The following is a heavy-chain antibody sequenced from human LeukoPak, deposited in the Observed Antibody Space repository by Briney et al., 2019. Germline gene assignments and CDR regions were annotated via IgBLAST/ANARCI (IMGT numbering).Heavy chain of an antibody. CDR1: GGSFSGYY. V-gene: IGHV4-34*01. D-gene: IGHD2-15*01. CDR2: INHSGST. Sequence: SETLSLTCAVYGGSFSGYYWSWIRQPPGKGLEWIGEINHSGSTNYNSSLKSRVTISVDTSKNQFSLKLSSVTAADTAVYYCAILYCSGGSCFDYWGQGTLVTVSS. CDR3: AILYCSGGSCFDY. J-gene: IGHJ4*02.